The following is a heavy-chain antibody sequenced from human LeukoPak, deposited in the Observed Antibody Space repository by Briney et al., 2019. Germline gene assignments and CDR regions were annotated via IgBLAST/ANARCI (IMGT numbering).Heavy chain of an antibody. V-gene: IGHV3-7*04. D-gene: IGHD1-26*01. CDR1: GFTFSSYW. CDR3: ARDCVIVGAPCYDS. J-gene: IGHJ5*01. Sequence: GGSLRLSCAASGFTFSSYWMSWVRQAPGKGLEWVANIKEDGSEKIYVDSLKGRFTISRDNAKNSLYLQMNSLRAEDTAVYYCARDCVIVGAPCYDSWGQGTLVIVSS. CDR2: IKEDGSEK.